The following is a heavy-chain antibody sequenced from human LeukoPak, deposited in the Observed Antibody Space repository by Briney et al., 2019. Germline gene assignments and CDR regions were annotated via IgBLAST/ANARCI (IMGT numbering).Heavy chain of an antibody. CDR2: IGGSDGTT. V-gene: IGHV3-23*01. CDR1: GLIFRNFV. Sequence: PPGGSLRLSCTASGLIFRNFVMTWVRQAPGKGLEWVASIGGSDGTTDYAGSVKDRFTISRDNSRNTLYLQMNFLRVEDMAIYYCAKGAWRTFSDNWGQGVLVTVAS. J-gene: IGHJ4*02. D-gene: IGHD2/OR15-2a*01. CDR3: AKGAWRTFSDN.